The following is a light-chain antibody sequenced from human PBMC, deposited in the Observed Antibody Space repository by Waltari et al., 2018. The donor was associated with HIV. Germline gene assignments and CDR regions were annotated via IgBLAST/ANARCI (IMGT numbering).Light chain of an antibody. Sequence: QSALTQPASVSGSPGQSITISCTGTSSDIGSYNLVSWYQQHPGKAPKLMIYEGGKRPSGVSSRFSGSKSGNTASLTISGLQAEDEADYYCCSYAGSNWVFGGGTKLSVL. CDR1: SSDIGSYNL. J-gene: IGLJ3*02. CDR3: CSYAGSNWV. CDR2: EGG. V-gene: IGLV2-23*01.